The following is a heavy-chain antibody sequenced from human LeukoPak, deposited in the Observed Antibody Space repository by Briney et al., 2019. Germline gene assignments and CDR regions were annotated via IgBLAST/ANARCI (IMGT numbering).Heavy chain of an antibody. CDR2: ISSSSSYI. CDR3: ARDIRDAVVGWFDP. V-gene: IGHV3-21*01. D-gene: IGHD6-19*01. J-gene: IGHJ5*02. CDR1: GFTFSSYS. Sequence: PGGSLRLSCAASGFTFSSYSMTWVRRAPGKGLEWVSSISSSSSYIYYADSVKGRFTISRDNAKNSLYLQMNSLRAEDTAVYYCARDIRDAVVGWFDPWGQGTLVTVSS.